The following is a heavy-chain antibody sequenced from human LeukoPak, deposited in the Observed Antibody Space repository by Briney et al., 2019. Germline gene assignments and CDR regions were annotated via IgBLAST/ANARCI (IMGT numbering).Heavy chain of an antibody. V-gene: IGHV4-61*02. Sequence: PSETLSLTCSVSGGSVSSGSYYWSWLRQPAGKGLEWSGRIYTSGSTNYNPSLKSRFTISVDTSKNQFSLKLSSVTAADTALYYCARIPKPGIAVAGMVHDWFDPWGQGTLVTVSS. D-gene: IGHD6-19*01. CDR2: IYTSGST. J-gene: IGHJ5*02. CDR1: GGSVSSGSYY. CDR3: ARIPKPGIAVAGMVHDWFDP.